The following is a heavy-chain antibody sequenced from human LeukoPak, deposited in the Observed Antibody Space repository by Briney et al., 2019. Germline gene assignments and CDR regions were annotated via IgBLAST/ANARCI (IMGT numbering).Heavy chain of an antibody. CDR1: GFTFSSYS. J-gene: IGHJ4*02. CDR2: ISSSSYI. V-gene: IGHV3-21*04. D-gene: IGHD3-9*01. Sequence: GGSLRLSCAASGFTFSSYSMNWVRQAPGKGLEWVSSISSSSYIYYADSVKGRFTISRDNAKNSLYLQMNSLKTEDTAVYYCARGGLRYFDWGLWGFDYWGRGTLVTVSS. CDR3: ARGGLRYFDWGLWGFDY.